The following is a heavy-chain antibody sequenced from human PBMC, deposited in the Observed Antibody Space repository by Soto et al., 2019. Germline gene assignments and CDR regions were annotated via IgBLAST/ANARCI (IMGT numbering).Heavy chain of an antibody. CDR3: AKDTYDYDSSANSRPDY. CDR2: ISYDGSNK. CDR1: GFTFSSYG. V-gene: IGHV3-30*18. Sequence: QVQLVESGGGVVQPGRSLRLSCAASGFTFSSYGMHWVRQAPGKGLEWVAVISYDGSNKDYADSVKGRFTISRDNSKNTLYLQMNSLRAEDTAVYYCAKDTYDYDSSANSRPDYWGQGTLVTVSS. J-gene: IGHJ4*02. D-gene: IGHD3-22*01.